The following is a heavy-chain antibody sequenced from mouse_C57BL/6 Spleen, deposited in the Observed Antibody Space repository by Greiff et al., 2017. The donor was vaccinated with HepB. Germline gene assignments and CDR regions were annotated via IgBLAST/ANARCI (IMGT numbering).Heavy chain of an antibody. J-gene: IGHJ4*01. D-gene: IGHD4-1*01. CDR1: GYTFTSYW. V-gene: IGHV1-52*01. Sequence: QVQLQQPGAELVRPGSSVKLSCKASGYTFTSYWMHWVKQRPIQGLEWIGNIDPSDSETHYNQKFKDKATLTVDKSSSTAYMQLRSLTSEDSAVYYCARKTWDYYAMDYWGQGTSVTVSS. CDR2: IDPSDSET. CDR3: ARKTWDYYAMDY.